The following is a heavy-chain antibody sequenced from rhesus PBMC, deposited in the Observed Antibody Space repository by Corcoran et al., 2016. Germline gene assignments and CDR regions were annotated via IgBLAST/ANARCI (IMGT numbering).Heavy chain of an antibody. CDR1: GASISSNW. V-gene: IGHV4-80*01. CDR3: ARGQAATPFDY. Sequence: QVQLQESGPGLVKPSETLSLTCTVSGASISSNWWSWIRQVPGKGLEWIWGINGNSGSTNYNPPLKSRVTISKDASKNQLSLMLSSVTAADTAMYHCARGQAATPFDYWGQGVLVTVSS. J-gene: IGHJ4*01. CDR2: INGNSGST. D-gene: IGHD4-29*01.